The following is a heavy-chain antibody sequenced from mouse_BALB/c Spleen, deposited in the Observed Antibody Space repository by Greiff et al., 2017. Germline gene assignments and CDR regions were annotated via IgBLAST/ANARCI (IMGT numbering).Heavy chain of an antibody. J-gene: IGHJ4*01. V-gene: IGHV1S135*01. CDR1: GYSFTGYT. CDR2: INPYNGGT. D-gene: IGHD1-2*01. Sequence: EVQLQQSGPELVKPGASMKISCKASGYSFTGYTMNWVKQSHGKNLEWIGLINPYNGGTSYNQKFKGKATLTVDKSSSTAYMQLKSLTSEDSAVYYCAREGLTTALYAMDYWGQGTSVTVSS. CDR3: AREGLTTALYAMDY.